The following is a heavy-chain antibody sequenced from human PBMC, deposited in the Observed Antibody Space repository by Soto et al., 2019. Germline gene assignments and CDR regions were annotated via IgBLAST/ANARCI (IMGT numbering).Heavy chain of an antibody. Sequence: GASVKVSCKASGGTFSSYAISWVRQAPGQGLEWMGGIIPIFGTANYAQKFQGRVTITADESTSTAYMELSSLRSEDTAVYYCARDPAVADAFDIWGQGTMVTFSS. CDR3: ARDPAVADAFDI. D-gene: IGHD6-19*01. CDR1: GGTFSSYA. V-gene: IGHV1-69*13. CDR2: IIPIFGTA. J-gene: IGHJ3*02.